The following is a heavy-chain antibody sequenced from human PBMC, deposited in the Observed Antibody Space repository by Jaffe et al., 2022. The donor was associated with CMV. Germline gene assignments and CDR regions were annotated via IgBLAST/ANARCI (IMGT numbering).Heavy chain of an antibody. CDR1: GVSISSGGYY. CDR3: ARDRGLRLGELSLILDY. J-gene: IGHJ4*02. Sequence: QVQLQESGPGLAKPPQTLSLTCTVSGVSISSGGYYWNWIRQLPGKGLEWIGYIYYSGSTYYNPSLQSRVTILMDTSKNQFSLKLNSVTAADTAVYYCARDRGLRLGELSLILDYWGRGTLVTVSS. D-gene: IGHD3-16*02. CDR2: IYYSGST. V-gene: IGHV4-31*03.